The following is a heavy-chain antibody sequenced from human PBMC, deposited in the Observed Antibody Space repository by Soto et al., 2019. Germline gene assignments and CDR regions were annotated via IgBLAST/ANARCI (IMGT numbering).Heavy chain of an antibody. CDR2: ISGSGGST. CDR3: AKDRGASRNWNYGDY. CDR1: GFTFSSYA. V-gene: IGHV3-23*01. D-gene: IGHD1-7*01. Sequence: EVQLLESGGGLVQPGGSLRLSCAASGFTFSSYAMSWVRQAPGKGLEWVSAISGSGGSTYYADSVKGRFTISRDNSKNPLYLQMNSLRAEDTAVYYCAKDRGASRNWNYGDYWGQGTLVTVSS. J-gene: IGHJ4*02.